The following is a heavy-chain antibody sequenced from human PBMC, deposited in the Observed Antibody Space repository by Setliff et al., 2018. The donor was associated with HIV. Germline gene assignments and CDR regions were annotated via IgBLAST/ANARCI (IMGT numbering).Heavy chain of an antibody. J-gene: IGHJ6*03. CDR3: ARDNGLLPQPHYYHYYMDV. CDR1: GGTFSSYG. D-gene: IGHD2-8*01. Sequence: GASVKVSCKTSGGTFSSYGISWVRQAPGQGLEWMGGIIPMFGTTNYAPRFQGRVTITADDSTKTAYVEFTSLRSDDTAIFYCARDNGLLPQPHYYHYYMDVWGQGTTVTVSS. CDR2: IIPMFGTT. V-gene: IGHV1-69*13.